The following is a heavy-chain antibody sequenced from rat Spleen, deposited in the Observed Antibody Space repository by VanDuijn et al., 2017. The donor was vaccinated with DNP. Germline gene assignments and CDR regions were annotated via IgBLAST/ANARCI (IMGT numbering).Heavy chain of an antibody. CDR3: TTEPY. CDR2: IATSGGST. V-gene: IGHV5-31*01. J-gene: IGHJ3*01. CDR1: GFTFNNYW. Sequence: EVQLVESGGDLVQPGRSLKLSCVASGFTFNNYWITWIRQVPGKGLEWVASIATSGGSTYYPDSVKGRFTISRDDAKNTLYLQMNSLRSEATATYYCTTEPYWGQGTLVTVSS.